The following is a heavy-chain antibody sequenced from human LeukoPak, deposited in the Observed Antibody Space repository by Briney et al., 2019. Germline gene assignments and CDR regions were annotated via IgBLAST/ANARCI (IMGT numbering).Heavy chain of an antibody. CDR2: VNPNNGVP. J-gene: IGHJ5*02. D-gene: IGHD2-2*01. Sequence: ASVKVSCKASGYTFTGYYMHWVRQAPGQGLEWMGRVNPNNGVPNYAQKFQGSVTMTRDTAISTAFMELSSLGSDDTAVYFCAREVGYSSSYYGRFDPWGQGTLVIVSS. CDR3: AREVGYSSSYYGRFDP. CDR1: GYTFTGYY. V-gene: IGHV1-2*06.